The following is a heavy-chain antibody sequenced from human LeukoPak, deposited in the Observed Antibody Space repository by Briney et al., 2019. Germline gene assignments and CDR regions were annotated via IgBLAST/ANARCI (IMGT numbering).Heavy chain of an antibody. D-gene: IGHD6-13*01. J-gene: IGHJ4*02. V-gene: IGHV4-4*07. CDR1: SGSISDYY. CDR3: ARTDSSNWDGVPVY. CDR2: IYTSGST. Sequence: KPSETLSLTCTVSSGSISDYYWRWIRQPAGKGLEWIGRIYTSGSTNYNPSLKSRVTMSVDTSKNQFSLKLNSVTAADTAVYYFARTDSSNWDGVPVYWGQGTLVTVSS.